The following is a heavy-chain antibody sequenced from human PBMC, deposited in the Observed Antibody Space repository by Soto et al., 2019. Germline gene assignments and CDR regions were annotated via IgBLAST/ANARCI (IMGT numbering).Heavy chain of an antibody. CDR2: ISGSGGST. Sequence: EVQLLESGGGLVQPGGSLRLSCAASGFTFSSYAMSWVRQAPGKGVEWVSGISGSGGSTYYIDSVRGRFTISRANSENTLYLQMNDLRAEDTAVYYCANERGQLWFGELVYFHYWGQGTLVTVSS. J-gene: IGHJ4*02. CDR3: ANERGQLWFGELVYFHY. CDR1: GFTFSSYA. V-gene: IGHV3-23*01. D-gene: IGHD3-10*01.